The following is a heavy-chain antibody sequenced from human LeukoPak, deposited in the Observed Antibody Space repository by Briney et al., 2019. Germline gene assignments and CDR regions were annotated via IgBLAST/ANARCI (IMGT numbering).Heavy chain of an antibody. CDR3: ARDRGGNEGYGMDF. J-gene: IGHJ6*02. V-gene: IGHV3-21*01. CDR2: ISGSSSDI. CDR1: GFTFRNYR. Sequence: PGGSLRLSCAASGFTFRNYRINWVRQAPGKGLEWVSAISGSSSDIYYADSVKGRFTISRDNAENSLYLQMNSVRAEDTAVYYCARDRGGNEGYGMDFWGQGTTVTVSS. D-gene: IGHD4-23*01.